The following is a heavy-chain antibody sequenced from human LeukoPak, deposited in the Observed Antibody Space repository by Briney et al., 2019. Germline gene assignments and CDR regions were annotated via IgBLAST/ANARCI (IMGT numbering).Heavy chain of an antibody. Sequence: ASVKVSCKASGYTFAGYYMHWVRQAPGQGLEWMGWINPNSGGTNYAQKFQGRVTMTRDTSISTAYMELSRLRSDDTAVYYCAREGSSGWYSLVDYWDQGTLVTVSS. D-gene: IGHD6-19*01. CDR1: GYTFAGYY. V-gene: IGHV1-2*02. CDR2: INPNSGGT. CDR3: AREGSSGWYSLVDY. J-gene: IGHJ4*02.